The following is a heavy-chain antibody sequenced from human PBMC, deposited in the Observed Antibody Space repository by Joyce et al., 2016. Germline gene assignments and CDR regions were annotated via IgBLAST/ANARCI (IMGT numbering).Heavy chain of an antibody. CDR3: ARSQWLAPLMY. CDR1: GGPFRGFF. D-gene: IGHD6-19*01. J-gene: IGHJ4*02. CDR2: ITNSGDT. Sequence: QVQLQQWGAGLLEPSETLSLTCGVSGGPFRGFFWTWVRQPPGKGLEWIGDITNSGDTNYNPSLKSRITFSVDTSKNQCSLKLTSLSAADTAVYYCARSQWLAPLMYWGQGTPVTVSS. V-gene: IGHV4-34*01.